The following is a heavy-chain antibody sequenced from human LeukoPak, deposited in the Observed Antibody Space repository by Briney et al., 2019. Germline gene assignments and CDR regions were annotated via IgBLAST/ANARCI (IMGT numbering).Heavy chain of an antibody. CDR2: IYPGDSDT. Sequence: PGESLKISCKGSRYSFTSYWIGWVRHMPGKGLEWMVIIYPGDSDTKYSPSFQGQVTISADKSISTAYLQWSSLKAADNDMYYCAGSHDAFDIWGQGTMVTVSS. CDR1: RYSFTSYW. V-gene: IGHV5-51*01. J-gene: IGHJ3*02. CDR3: AGSHDAFDI.